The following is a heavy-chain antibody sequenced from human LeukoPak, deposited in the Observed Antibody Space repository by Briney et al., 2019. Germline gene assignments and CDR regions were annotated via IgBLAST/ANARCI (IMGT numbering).Heavy chain of an antibody. V-gene: IGHV3-30*03. Sequence: GGSLRLSCAASGFTFSSYGMHWVRQAPGKGLEWVAVISYDGSNKYYADSVKGRFTISRDNSKNTLYLQMNSLRAEDTAVYYCASALYYYGSGSYYSYYYGMDVWGQGTTVTVSS. D-gene: IGHD3-10*01. J-gene: IGHJ6*02. CDR3: ASALYYYGSGSYYSYYYGMDV. CDR1: GFTFSSYG. CDR2: ISYDGSNK.